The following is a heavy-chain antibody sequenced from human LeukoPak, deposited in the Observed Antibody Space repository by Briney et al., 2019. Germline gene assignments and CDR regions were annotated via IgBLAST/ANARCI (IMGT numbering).Heavy chain of an antibody. CDR1: GGSIGSYY. Sequence: PSETLSPTCTVSGGSIGSYYWNWIRQPPGKGLEWIGYVSYSGSTNYNPSLKSRVTMSVDKSKNQFSLKLSSVTAADTAVYFCARATSGYYFDFWDQGTLVTVSS. J-gene: IGHJ4*02. CDR2: VSYSGST. CDR3: ARATSGYYFDF. D-gene: IGHD3-22*01. V-gene: IGHV4-59*01.